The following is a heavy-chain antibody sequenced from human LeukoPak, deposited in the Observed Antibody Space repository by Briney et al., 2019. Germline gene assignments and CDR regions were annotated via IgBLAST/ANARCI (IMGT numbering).Heavy chain of an antibody. Sequence: GGSLRLSCAASGFSFSSYGMHWVRQAPGKRLEWVAFIRYDGSNKYYADSVKGRFTISRDNSKNTLYLQMNSLRAEDTAVYYCAKAFRAGTMVRGVSYMDVWGKGTTVTISS. CDR1: GFSFSSYG. V-gene: IGHV3-30*02. CDR2: IRYDGSNK. CDR3: AKAFRAGTMVRGVSYMDV. D-gene: IGHD3-10*01. J-gene: IGHJ6*03.